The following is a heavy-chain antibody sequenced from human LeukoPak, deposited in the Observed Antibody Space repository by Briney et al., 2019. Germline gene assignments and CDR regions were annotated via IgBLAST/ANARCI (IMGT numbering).Heavy chain of an antibody. CDR1: GYTLTELS. CDR3: ATRPRGGESGYYYVFDY. CDR2: FDPENGET. D-gene: IGHD3-22*01. V-gene: IGHV1-24*01. J-gene: IGHJ4*02. Sequence: ASVKVSCKVSGYTLTELSMHRVRQAPGKGLEWMGGFDPENGETIYAQKFQGRVTMTEDTSTDTAYMELSSLRSEDTAVYYCATRPRGGESGYYYVFDYWGQGTLVTVSS.